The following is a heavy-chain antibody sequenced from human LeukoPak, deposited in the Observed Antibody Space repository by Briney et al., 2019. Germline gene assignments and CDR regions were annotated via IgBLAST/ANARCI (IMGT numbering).Heavy chain of an antibody. Sequence: GGSLRLSCAASGFTFSSYWMSWVRQAPGKGLEWVANIKQDGSEKYYVDSVKGRFTISRDNAKNSLYLQMNSLRAEDTAVYYCARLNCGIPSCSWATSYYSLAVWGKGPTVTASS. CDR2: IKQDGSEK. J-gene: IGHJ6*04. CDR1: GFTFSSYW. V-gene: IGHV3-7*01. CDR3: ARLNCGIPSCSWATSYYSLAV. D-gene: IGHD2-2*01.